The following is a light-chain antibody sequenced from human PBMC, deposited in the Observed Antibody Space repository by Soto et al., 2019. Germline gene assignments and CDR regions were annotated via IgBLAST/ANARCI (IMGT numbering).Light chain of an antibody. V-gene: IGKV3-20*01. CDR2: GAS. CDR1: QSVSSSF. CDR3: QQYDNSPWT. Sequence: EIVLTQSPGTLSLSPGERATLSCRASQSVSSSFLAWYQQKPGQAPRLLIYGASSRATGIPDRFSGSGSGTDFTLTISRLEPEDFAVYYCQQYDNSPWTFGQGNKVEIK. J-gene: IGKJ1*01.